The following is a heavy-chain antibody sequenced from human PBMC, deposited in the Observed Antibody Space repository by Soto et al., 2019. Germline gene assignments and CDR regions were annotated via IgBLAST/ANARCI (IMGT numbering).Heavy chain of an antibody. J-gene: IGHJ4*02. D-gene: IGHD7-27*01. CDR2: IYYSGST. Sequence: QVQLQESGPGLVKPSQTLSLTCTVSGGSISSGGYYWSWIRQHPGMGLEWIGYIYYSGSTYYNPSLKSRVIIPVDTSKNQFSLKLSSVTAADTAVYHCARGVANWGTVFGYGGQGTLVTVSS. CDR1: GGSISSGGYY. V-gene: IGHV4-31*03. CDR3: ARGVANWGTVFGY.